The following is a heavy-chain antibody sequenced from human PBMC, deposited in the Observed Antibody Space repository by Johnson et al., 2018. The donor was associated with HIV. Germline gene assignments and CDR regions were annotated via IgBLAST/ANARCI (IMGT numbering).Heavy chain of an antibody. Sequence: QVQLVESGGGVVQPGGSLRLSCAASGFTFSSYGMHWVRQAPGKGLAWVAFIRYDGSNKYYADSVKGRFTISRDNSKNTLYLQMNSLRAEDTAVYYCAKVSGYYDSLSAGWAFDIWGQGTMVTVSS. D-gene: IGHD3-22*01. V-gene: IGHV3-30*02. J-gene: IGHJ3*02. CDR1: GFTFSSYG. CDR3: AKVSGYYDSLSAGWAFDI. CDR2: IRYDGSNK.